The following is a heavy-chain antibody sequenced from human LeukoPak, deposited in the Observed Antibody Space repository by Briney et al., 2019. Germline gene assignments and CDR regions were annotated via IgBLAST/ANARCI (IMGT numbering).Heavy chain of an antibody. CDR2: IIPILDAA. Sequence: SVKVSCKASGGTFNTYAIAWVRQAPGQGLEWMGRIIPILDAADSAQKFQGRLTISADKSTSTVYMELSSLRSEDTAIYYCARFPVRGYTYGSVIHHMDVWGQGTTVTVSS. D-gene: IGHD5-18*01. V-gene: IGHV1-69*04. J-gene: IGHJ6*02. CDR1: GGTFNTYA. CDR3: ARFPVRGYTYGSVIHHMDV.